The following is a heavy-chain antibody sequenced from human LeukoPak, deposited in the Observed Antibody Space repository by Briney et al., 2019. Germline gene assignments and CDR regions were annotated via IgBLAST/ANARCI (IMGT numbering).Heavy chain of an antibody. CDR1: GGSFSGYY. CDR3: ARGGSIAAAGTIGY. Sequence: SETLSLTCAVYGGSFSGYYWSWIRQPPGKGLEWIGEIYHSGSTNYNPSLKSRVTISVDKSKNQFSLKLSSVTAADTAVYYCARGGSIAAAGTIGYWGQGTLVIVSS. D-gene: IGHD6-13*01. CDR2: IYHSGST. V-gene: IGHV4-34*01. J-gene: IGHJ4*02.